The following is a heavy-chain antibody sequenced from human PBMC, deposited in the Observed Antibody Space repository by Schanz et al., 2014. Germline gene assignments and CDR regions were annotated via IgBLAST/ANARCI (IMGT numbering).Heavy chain of an antibody. CDR3: ARDRVSFVRGPLGVD. D-gene: IGHD3-10*01. J-gene: IGHJ4*02. CDR2: ISGYNGDT. Sequence: QVQLVQSGVEVKRSGASVRVSCKASGYSFTYYAIHWVRQAPGQGLEWMGWISGYNGDTNYAPKFQDRVTMTTDTSTGITSLELRNLKSDDTAVYYCARDRVSFVRGPLGVDWGQGTQVIVSS. CDR1: GYSFTYYA. V-gene: IGHV1-18*01.